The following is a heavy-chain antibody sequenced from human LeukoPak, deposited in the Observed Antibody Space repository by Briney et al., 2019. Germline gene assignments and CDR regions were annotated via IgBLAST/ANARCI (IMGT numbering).Heavy chain of an antibody. Sequence: ASVKVSCKASGGTFSSYAISWVRQAPGQGLEWMGRIIPILGIANYAQKFQGRVTITADKSTSTAYMELSSLRSEDTAVYYCARDRGGVDYYDSSSWFDPWGQGTLVTVSS. CDR3: ARDRGGVDYYDSSSWFDP. J-gene: IGHJ5*02. D-gene: IGHD3-22*01. CDR1: GGTFSSYA. CDR2: IIPILGIA. V-gene: IGHV1-69*04.